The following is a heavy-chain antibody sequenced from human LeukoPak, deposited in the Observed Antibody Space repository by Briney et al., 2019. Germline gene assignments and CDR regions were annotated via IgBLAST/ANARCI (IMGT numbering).Heavy chain of an antibody. CDR3: ARQNDFRLDY. D-gene: IGHD3-3*01. V-gene: IGHV5-51*01. CDR1: GYTFSSYW. Sequence: GESLKISCKGAGYTFSSYWIGWVRRLPGKGLEWMGIIYTGDSDTRYSPSLQGQVTISVDTSIGTAYLQWSSPKASDTAIYYCARQNDFRLDYWGQGTLVTVSS. J-gene: IGHJ4*02. CDR2: IYTGDSDT.